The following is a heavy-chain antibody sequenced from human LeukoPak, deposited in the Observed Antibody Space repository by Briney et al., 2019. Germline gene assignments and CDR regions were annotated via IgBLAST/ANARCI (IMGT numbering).Heavy chain of an antibody. V-gene: IGHV4-39*01. CDR3: AKHGEDSSGYYADFFDH. D-gene: IGHD3-22*01. CDR1: GGSINTKTHY. Sequence: KSSETLSLTCTVSGGSINTKTHYWACIRQTPGKGLEWIGSVFYNGNTYYNPSLKSRVTISVDTSKNQFSLRLTSVTAADTAVYYCAKHGEDSSGYYADFFDHCGQGTLVTVSS. J-gene: IGHJ4*02. CDR2: VFYNGNT.